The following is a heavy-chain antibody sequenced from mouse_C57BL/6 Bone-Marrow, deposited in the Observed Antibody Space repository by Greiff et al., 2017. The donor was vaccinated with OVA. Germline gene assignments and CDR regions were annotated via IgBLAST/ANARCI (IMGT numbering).Heavy chain of an antibody. D-gene: IGHD2-4*01. CDR3: ARGRLRRGDWYFDV. J-gene: IGHJ1*03. CDR2: INSDGGST. V-gene: IGHV5-2*01. CDR1: EYEFPSHD. Sequence: EVKLVESGGGLVQPGESLKLSCESNEYEFPSHDMSWVRKTPEKRLELVAAINSDGGSTYYPDTMERRFIITRDNTKKTLYLQMSRLRSEDTALYYCARGRLRRGDWYFDVWGTGTTVTVSS.